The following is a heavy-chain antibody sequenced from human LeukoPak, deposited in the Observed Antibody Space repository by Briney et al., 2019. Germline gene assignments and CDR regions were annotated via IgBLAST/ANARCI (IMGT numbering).Heavy chain of an antibody. CDR2: IHYSGRT. V-gene: IGHV4-59*01. Sequence: SETLSLTCTVSGGSINDYYWSWIRQPPGKGLEWIGYIHYSGRTSYNPSLKSRVTISVDTSKIQFSLRLTSVTAADTAVYYCARHDYGDTRDYWGPGTLVTVSS. CDR1: GGSINDYY. CDR3: ARHDYGDTRDY. D-gene: IGHD4-17*01. J-gene: IGHJ4*02.